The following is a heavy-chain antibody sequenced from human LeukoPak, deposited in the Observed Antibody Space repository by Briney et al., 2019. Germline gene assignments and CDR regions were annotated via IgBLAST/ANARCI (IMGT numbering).Heavy chain of an antibody. J-gene: IGHJ5*02. CDR1: GYSFTSYW. D-gene: IGHD3-3*01. Sequence: KISCKGSGYSFTSYWISWVRQAPGQGLEWMGGIIPIFGTANYAQKFQGRVTITADESTSTAYMELSSLRSEDTAVYYCAAVDFGVVSPWGQGTLVTVSS. V-gene: IGHV1-69*01. CDR3: AAVDFGVVSP. CDR2: IIPIFGTA.